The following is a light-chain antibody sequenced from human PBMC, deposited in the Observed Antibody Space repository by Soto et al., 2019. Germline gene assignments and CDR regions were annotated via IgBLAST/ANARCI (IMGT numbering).Light chain of an antibody. Sequence: VMPQSPATLSVYPGDKVSLSCRAKQTISNTLAWYQQKPRQAPRLLIYDASTRATGIPDRFSGSGSATDFTLTISRLEPEDFAVYYCQQYGSSGTFGQGTKVDIK. CDR1: QTISNT. J-gene: IGKJ1*01. CDR3: QQYGSSGT. V-gene: IGKV3-20*01. CDR2: DAS.